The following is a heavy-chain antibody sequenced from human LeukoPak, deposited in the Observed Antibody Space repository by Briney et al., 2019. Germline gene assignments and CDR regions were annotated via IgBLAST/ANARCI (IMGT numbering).Heavy chain of an antibody. Sequence: ASVKVSXKASGYTFTSYDINWVRQATGQGLEWIGWMNPNSGNTGYAQKFQGRVTITRNASISTAYMELSSLRSEDTAVYYCARGDTIFGVVSIGGYWGQGTLVTVSS. V-gene: IGHV1-8*03. D-gene: IGHD3-3*01. CDR1: GYTFTSYD. J-gene: IGHJ4*02. CDR2: MNPNSGNT. CDR3: ARGDTIFGVVSIGGY.